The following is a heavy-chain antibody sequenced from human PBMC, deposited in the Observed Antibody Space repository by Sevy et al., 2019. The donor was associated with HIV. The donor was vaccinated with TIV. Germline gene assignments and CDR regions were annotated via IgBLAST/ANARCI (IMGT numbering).Heavy chain of an antibody. J-gene: IGHJ5*02. V-gene: IGHV3-30*18. CDR3: AKDDAYNTQWLRNFFDP. Sequence: GESLKISCTASGFSFSSYGMHWVRQAPGRGLEWVAVISYDGSNQFYTGSVRGRFTVSRDNSKNTLFMEMNSLRAEDTAVYYCAKDDAYNTQWLRNFFDPWGQGTLVTVSS. D-gene: IGHD6-19*01. CDR1: GFSFSSYG. CDR2: ISYDGSNQ.